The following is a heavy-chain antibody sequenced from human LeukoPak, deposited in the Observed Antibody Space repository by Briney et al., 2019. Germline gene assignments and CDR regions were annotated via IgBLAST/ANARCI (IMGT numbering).Heavy chain of an antibody. CDR2: INYKGDTT. CDR3: ARVGPETAFDY. V-gene: IGHV3-64*02. Sequence: SCKVSGYTLTELSMHWVRQSPGRGLEYVSAINYKGDTTYYADSVKGRFTTSRDNSKNTLYLQMASLRGEDMAVYYCARVGPETAFDYWGQGTLVTVSS. CDR1: GYTLTELS. J-gene: IGHJ4*02. D-gene: IGHD1-14*01.